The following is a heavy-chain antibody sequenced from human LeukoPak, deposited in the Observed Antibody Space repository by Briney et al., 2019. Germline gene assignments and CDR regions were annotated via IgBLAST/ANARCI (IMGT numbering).Heavy chain of an antibody. CDR2: ISGSGGST. J-gene: IGHJ4*02. CDR3: AKDHSYYGSGSYDTRFDY. V-gene: IGHV3-23*01. CDR1: GFTFSSYA. D-gene: IGHD3-10*01. Sequence: GGSLRLSCAASGFTFSSYAMTWVRQAPGKGLEWVSAISGSGGSTYYADSVKGRFTISRDNSKNTLYLQMNSLRAEDTAVYYCAKDHSYYGSGSYDTRFDYWGQGPLVTVSS.